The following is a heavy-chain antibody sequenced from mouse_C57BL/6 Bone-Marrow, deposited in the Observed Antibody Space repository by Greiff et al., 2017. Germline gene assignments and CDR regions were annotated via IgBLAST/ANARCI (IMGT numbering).Heavy chain of an antibody. J-gene: IGHJ3*01. D-gene: IGHD1-2*01. CDR2: IYPGNSDT. CDR1: GYTFTSYW. CDR3: TRLRPSWFAY. Sequence: EVQLQESGTVLARPGASVKMSCKTSGYTFTSYWMHWVKQRPGQGLEWIGAIYPGNSDTSYNQKFKGKAKLTAVTSATTAYMELSSLTNEDSAVAYCTRLRPSWFAYWGQGTLVTVSA. V-gene: IGHV1-5*01.